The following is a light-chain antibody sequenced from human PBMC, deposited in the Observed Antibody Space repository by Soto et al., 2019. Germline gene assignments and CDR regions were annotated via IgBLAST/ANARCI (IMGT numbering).Light chain of an antibody. Sequence: DIQMTQSPSSVSASVGDRVTITCRASQGIGSWLAWYQQKPGKAPTLLIYAASSLQSGVPSWSSSSGSGTYFTLTISSLPHEDFVSYYCQQANSFPLTFGRGTQVEIK. CDR3: QQANSFPLT. CDR2: AAS. V-gene: IGKV1-12*01. J-gene: IGKJ4*01. CDR1: QGIGSW.